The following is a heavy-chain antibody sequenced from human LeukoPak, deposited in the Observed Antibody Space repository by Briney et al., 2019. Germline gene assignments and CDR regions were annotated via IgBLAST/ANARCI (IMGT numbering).Heavy chain of an antibody. CDR1: GGSISSGDYY. Sequence: SQTLSLTCTVSGGSISSGDYYWSWTRQPPGKGLEWIGRIYIRGSTNYNPSLKSRVTISIDTSKNQFSLNLSSVTAADTAVYYCARDSGSWFDPWGQGTLVTVSS. CDR3: ARDSGSWFDP. V-gene: IGHV4-61*02. CDR2: IYIRGST. D-gene: IGHD1-26*01. J-gene: IGHJ5*02.